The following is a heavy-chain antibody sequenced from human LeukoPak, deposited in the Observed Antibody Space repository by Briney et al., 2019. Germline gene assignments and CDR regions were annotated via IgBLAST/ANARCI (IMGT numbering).Heavy chain of an antibody. CDR1: GDSIGRINYY. V-gene: IGHV4-39*07. Sequence: SETLSLTCTISGDSIGRINYYWGWIRQPPGKGLEWIVSMSYSGHTYYNPSLKSRVTTSIDTSKNQLSLNLKSVTAADTAVYYCARQEQQLIYNWFDPWGQGTLVTVSS. CDR2: MSYSGHT. D-gene: IGHD6-13*01. CDR3: ARQEQQLIYNWFDP. J-gene: IGHJ5*02.